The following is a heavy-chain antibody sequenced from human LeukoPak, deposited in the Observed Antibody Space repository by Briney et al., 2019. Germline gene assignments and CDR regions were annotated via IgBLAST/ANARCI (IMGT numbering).Heavy chain of an antibody. CDR2: IYYSGIV. CDR3: ARGMAAAETRARNYYKDV. J-gene: IGHJ6*03. V-gene: IGHV4-59*01. CDR1: GGSISSYN. Sequence: SETLSLTWTVSGGSISSYNWSWIRQPPGKGLEWIGYIYYSGIVNYNPSLKTRVTISVDTSKNQFSLNLISVTAADTAVYYCARGMAAAETRARNYYKDVWGEGTTVTVSS. D-gene: IGHD6-13*01.